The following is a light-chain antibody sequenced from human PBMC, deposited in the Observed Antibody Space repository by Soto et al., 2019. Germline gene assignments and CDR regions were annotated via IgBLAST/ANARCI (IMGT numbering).Light chain of an antibody. CDR3: QQHGSSPPIT. CDR1: QSVSYSY. Sequence: EIVLTQSPGTLSLSPGERATLSCRASQSVSYSYLAWFQQKPGQAPRLLIYGASSRATGIPDRFSGSGSGTDFTLTISRLEPEDFAVYYCQQHGSSPPITFGQGTRLEIK. J-gene: IGKJ5*01. V-gene: IGKV3-20*01. CDR2: GAS.